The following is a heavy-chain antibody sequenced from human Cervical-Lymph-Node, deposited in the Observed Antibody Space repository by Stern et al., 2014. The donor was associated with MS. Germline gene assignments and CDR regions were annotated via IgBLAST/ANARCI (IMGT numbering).Heavy chain of an antibody. V-gene: IGHV3-33*01. J-gene: IGHJ4*02. Sequence: VHLVGSGGGGVQPGGSLRLSWTASGFTFSRHGMHWVRQAPGKGLGWVAVTQYDGTNKYYSESVKGRFPISRDNSRSTLFLQMNSLRVDDTAVYYCVRDRALGVTGPGYWGQGTPVTVSS. CDR1: GFTFSRHG. D-gene: IGHD3-16*01. CDR2: TQYDGTNK. CDR3: VRDRALGVTGPGY.